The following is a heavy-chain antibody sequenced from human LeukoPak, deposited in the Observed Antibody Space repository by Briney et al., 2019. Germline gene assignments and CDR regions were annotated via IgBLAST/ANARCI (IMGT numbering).Heavy chain of an antibody. CDR2: IRYDGSNK. CDR3: ARDSGDSSSYYPGY. Sequence: GGSLRLSCAASGFTFSSYGMHWVRQAPGKGLEWVAFIRYDGSNKYYADSVKGRFTISRDNSKNTVYLQMNSLRVEDTAVYYCARDSGDSSSYYPGYWGQGTLVTVSS. D-gene: IGHD3-22*01. J-gene: IGHJ4*02. V-gene: IGHV3-30*02. CDR1: GFTFSSYG.